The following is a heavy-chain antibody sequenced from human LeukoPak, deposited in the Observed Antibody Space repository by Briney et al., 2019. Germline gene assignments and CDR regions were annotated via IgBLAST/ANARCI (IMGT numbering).Heavy chain of an antibody. CDR1: GFTFSSDL. D-gene: IGHD3-16*01. CDR3: ARGRGEDY. J-gene: IGHJ4*02. V-gene: IGHV3-7*04. CDR2: TKQDGGDK. Sequence: AGTLRLSCAASGFTFSSDLMTWVLQAPPREVEWVANTKQDGGDKYYVESVKGRFTISRDNAKNSLYLKMNSLKAGDTAVYYCARGRGEDYWGQGTLVIVSS.